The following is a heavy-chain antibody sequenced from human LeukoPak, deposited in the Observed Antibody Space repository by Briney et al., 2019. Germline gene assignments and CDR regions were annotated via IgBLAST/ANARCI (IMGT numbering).Heavy chain of an antibody. Sequence: GGSLRLSCAASGFTFSSYARSWVRQAPGEGLEWVSAISGSGGSTYYADSVKGRFTISRDNSKNTLYLQMNSLRAEDTAVYYCAKEMIVVVIYYFDYWGQGTLVTVSS. CDR1: GFTFSSYA. D-gene: IGHD3-22*01. CDR3: AKEMIVVVIYYFDY. CDR2: ISGSGGST. V-gene: IGHV3-23*01. J-gene: IGHJ4*02.